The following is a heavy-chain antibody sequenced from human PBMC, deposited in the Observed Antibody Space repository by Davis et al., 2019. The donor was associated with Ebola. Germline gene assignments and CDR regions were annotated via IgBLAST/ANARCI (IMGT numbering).Heavy chain of an antibody. CDR3: AKKPGWVVVAATPAFDY. Sequence: AASVKVSCKASGYTFTDYYMHWVRQAPGQGLEWMGRINPNSGGTNYAQKFQGRVTMTRDTSISTAYMELSRLRSDDTAVYYCAKKPGWVVVAATPAFDYWGQGTLVTVSS. CDR1: GYTFTDYY. D-gene: IGHD2-15*01. V-gene: IGHV1-2*06. CDR2: INPNSGGT. J-gene: IGHJ4*02.